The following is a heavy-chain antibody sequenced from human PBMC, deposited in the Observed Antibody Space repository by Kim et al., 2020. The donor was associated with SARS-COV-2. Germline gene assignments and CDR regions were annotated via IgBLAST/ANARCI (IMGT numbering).Heavy chain of an antibody. CDR3: ALLTGYCSSTSCYSDAFDI. V-gene: IGHV3-48*03. CDR1: GFTFSSYE. CDR2: ISSSGSTI. Sequence: GGSLRLSCAASGFTFSSYEMNWVRQAPGKGLEWVSYISSSGSTIYYADSVKGRFTISRDNAKNSLYLQMNSLRAEDTAVYYCALLTGYCSSTSCYSDAFDIWGQGTMVTVSS. J-gene: IGHJ3*02. D-gene: IGHD2-2*01.